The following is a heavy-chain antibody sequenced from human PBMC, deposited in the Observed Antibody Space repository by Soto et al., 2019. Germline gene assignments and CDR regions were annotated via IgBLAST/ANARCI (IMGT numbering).Heavy chain of an antibody. Sequence: ASVKVSCKASGYTFTGYYMHWVRQAPGQGLEGMGWINPNSGGTNYAQKFQGWVTMTRDKSISTAYMELSRLRSDDTAVYYGARGLGSSWYCFDPWGQGTLVTVSS. CDR2: INPNSGGT. J-gene: IGHJ5*02. V-gene: IGHV1-2*04. CDR3: ARGLGSSWYCFDP. CDR1: GYTFTGYY. D-gene: IGHD6-13*01.